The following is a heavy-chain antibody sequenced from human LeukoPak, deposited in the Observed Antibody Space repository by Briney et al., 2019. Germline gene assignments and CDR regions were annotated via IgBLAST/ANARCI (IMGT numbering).Heavy chain of an antibody. D-gene: IGHD5-18*01. CDR1: GGSISSSSYY. CDR3: ARIKPHNYGYSYYFDY. CDR2: IYYSGST. Sequence: SETLSLTCTVSGGSISSSSYYWGWIRQPPGKGLEWIGSIYYSGSTYYNPSLKSRVTISVDTSKNQFSLKLSSVTAADTAVYYCARIKPHNYGYSYYFDYWGQGTLVTVSS. V-gene: IGHV4-39*07. J-gene: IGHJ4*02.